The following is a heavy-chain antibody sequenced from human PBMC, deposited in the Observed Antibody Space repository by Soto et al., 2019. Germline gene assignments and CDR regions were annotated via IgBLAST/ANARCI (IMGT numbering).Heavy chain of an antibody. J-gene: IGHJ6*02. V-gene: IGHV5-10-1*01. Sequence: GESLKISCQGSGYSFTTYWISWVRQMPGKGLEWMGKIDPGDSSTNYSPSFRGHITISVDRSINTAHLQFSSLKAADAAVYYCARLEKWYYNYYGLDVWGQGTMVTVSS. CDR3: ARLEKWYYNYYGLDV. CDR1: GYSFTTYW. CDR2: IDPGDSST. D-gene: IGHD1-26*01.